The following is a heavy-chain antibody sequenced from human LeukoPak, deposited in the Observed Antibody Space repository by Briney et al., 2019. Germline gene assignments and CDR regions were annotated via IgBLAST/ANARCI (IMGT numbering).Heavy chain of an antibody. CDR2: MNPNTGRT. D-gene: IGHD3-10*01. CDR3: ARLSQTPDYYTLGGYYYLGY. V-gene: IGHV1-8*02. CDR1: GYTFTSYG. J-gene: IGHJ4*02. Sequence: ASVKVSCKASGYTFTSYGISWVRGAAGHGLEWMGWMNPNTGRTGYAQKFQGRITMTRDTSINKAYMELTNLRSEDTALYYCARLSQTPDYYTLGGYYYLGYWGQGTPVTVSS.